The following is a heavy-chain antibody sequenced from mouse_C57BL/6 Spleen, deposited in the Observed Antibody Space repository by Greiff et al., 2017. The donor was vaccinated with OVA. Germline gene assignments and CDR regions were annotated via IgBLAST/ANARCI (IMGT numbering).Heavy chain of an antibody. CDR3: AYYYGSSYVRYFDV. J-gene: IGHJ1*03. D-gene: IGHD1-1*01. Sequence: QVQLKQSGPELVKPGASVKISCKASGYAFSSSWMNWVKQRPGKGLEWIGRIYPGDGDTNYNGKFKGKATLTADKSSSTAYMQLSSLTSEDAAVYFCAYYYGSSYVRYFDVWGTGTTGTVSS. V-gene: IGHV1-82*01. CDR2: IYPGDGDT. CDR1: GYAFSSSW.